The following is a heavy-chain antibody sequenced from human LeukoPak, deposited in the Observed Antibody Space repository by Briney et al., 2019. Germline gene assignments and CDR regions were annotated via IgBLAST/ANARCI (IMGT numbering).Heavy chain of an antibody. V-gene: IGHV3-49*03. CDR1: GFTFGDYS. D-gene: IGHD3-22*01. CDR3: AREASYDSRGYYPHFFDY. J-gene: IGHJ4*02. CDR2: IRSKVYGGTT. Sequence: GGSLRLSCTISGFTFGDYSMSWFRQAPGKGLEWVGFIRSKVYGGTTEYAASVKGRFTISRDDSKSIAYLQMNSLKTEDTAVYFCAREASYDSRGYYPHFFDYWGQGTLVTVSS.